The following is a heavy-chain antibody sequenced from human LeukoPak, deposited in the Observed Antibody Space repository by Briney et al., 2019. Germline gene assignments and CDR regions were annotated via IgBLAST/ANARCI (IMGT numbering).Heavy chain of an antibody. CDR2: IYTSGST. J-gene: IGHJ4*02. V-gene: IGHV4-61*02. D-gene: IGHD3-22*01. Sequence: SETLSLTCTVSGGSISSGSYYRSWIRQPAGKGLEWIGRIYTSGSTNYNPSLKSRVTISVDTSKNQFSLKLSSVTAADTAVYYCARGEKVHYEKPFDYWGQGTLVTVSS. CDR1: GGSISSGSYY. CDR3: ARGEKVHYEKPFDY.